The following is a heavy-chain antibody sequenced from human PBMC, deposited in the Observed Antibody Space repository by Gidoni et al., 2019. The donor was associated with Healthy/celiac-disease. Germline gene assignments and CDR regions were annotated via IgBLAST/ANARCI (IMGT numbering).Heavy chain of an antibody. V-gene: IGHV4-39*01. CDR3: ARTSLGDYGDYVMD. CDR1: GGSISSSSYY. J-gene: IGHJ4*02. D-gene: IGHD4-17*01. CDR2: IYYSGST. Sequence: QLQLQESGPGLVKPSETLSLTCTVSGGSISSSSYYWGWIRQPPGKGLEWIGSIYYSGSTYYNPSLKSRVTISVDTSKNQFSLKLSSVTAADTAVYYCARTSLGDYGDYVMDWGQGTLVTVSS.